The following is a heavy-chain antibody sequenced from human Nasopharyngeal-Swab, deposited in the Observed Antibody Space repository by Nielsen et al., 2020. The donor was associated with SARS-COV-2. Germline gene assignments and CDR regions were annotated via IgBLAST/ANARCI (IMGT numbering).Heavy chain of an antibody. Sequence: GESLKISCAASGFTVSSNYMSWVRHSPNKGLEWVSVIYAAGQTFYTDSVKGRFIISRADSKNTVFLQMNSLRAEDTAVYYCATLGAPGGWYFHYWGQGTLVTVSS. J-gene: IGHJ4*02. CDR1: GFTVSSNY. CDR2: IYAAGQT. CDR3: ATLGAPGGWYFHY. D-gene: IGHD6-19*01. V-gene: IGHV3-53*01.